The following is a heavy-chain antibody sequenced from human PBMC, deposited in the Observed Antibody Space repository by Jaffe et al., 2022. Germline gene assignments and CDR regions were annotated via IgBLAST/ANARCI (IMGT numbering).Heavy chain of an antibody. Sequence: EVQLVESGGGLVQPGGSLRLSCAASGFTFSSYDMHWVRQATGKGLEWVSAIGTAGDTYYPGSVKGRFTISRENAKNSLYLQMNSLRAGDTAVYYCARARYDYIWGSYRYTGFDYWGQGTLVTVSS. J-gene: IGHJ4*02. CDR2: IGTAGDT. D-gene: IGHD3-16*02. V-gene: IGHV3-13*01. CDR1: GFTFSSYD. CDR3: ARARYDYIWGSYRYTGFDY.